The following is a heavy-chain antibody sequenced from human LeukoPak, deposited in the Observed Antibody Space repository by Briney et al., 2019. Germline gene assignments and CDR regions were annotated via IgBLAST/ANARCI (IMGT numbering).Heavy chain of an antibody. CDR3: ARDRAIAAAGTSIDY. J-gene: IGHJ4*02. V-gene: IGHV3-21*01. D-gene: IGHD6-13*01. CDR2: ISSSSSYI. Sequence: TGGSLRLSCAASGFTFSSYSMNWVRQAPGKGLEWVSSISSSSSYIYYADSVKGRFTISRDNAKNSLYLQMNSLRAEDTAVYYCARDRAIAAAGTSIDYWGQGTLVTVSS. CDR1: GFTFSSYS.